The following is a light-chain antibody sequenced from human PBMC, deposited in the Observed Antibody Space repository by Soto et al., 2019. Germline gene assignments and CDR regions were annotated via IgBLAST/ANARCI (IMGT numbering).Light chain of an antibody. V-gene: IGLV2-23*02. CDR3: CSYATSSFV. CDR2: EVS. Sequence: SFLTQPPSVSGSPVPSIAISCSGTSSDVGGYNLVSWYQQHPGRAPKLLIHEVSQRPSGVSSRFSGSKSGNTASLTISGVQPEDEADYHCCSYATSSFVFGTGTKVTVL. J-gene: IGLJ1*01. CDR1: SSDVGGYNL.